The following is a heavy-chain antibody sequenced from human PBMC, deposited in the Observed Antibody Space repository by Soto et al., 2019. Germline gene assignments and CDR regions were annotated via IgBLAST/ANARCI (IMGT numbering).Heavy chain of an antibody. CDR2: ISAYNGNT. Sequence: GASVKVSCKASGYTFTSYGISWVRQAPGQGLEWMGWISAYNGNTNYAQNVQGRVTMTTDTSTRTAYMDLRSLRSDDTAVYYCARGGDVNYYHGMDVWGQGTTVTVSS. J-gene: IGHJ6*02. CDR3: ARGGDVNYYHGMDV. V-gene: IGHV1-18*01. D-gene: IGHD5-12*01. CDR1: GYTFTSYG.